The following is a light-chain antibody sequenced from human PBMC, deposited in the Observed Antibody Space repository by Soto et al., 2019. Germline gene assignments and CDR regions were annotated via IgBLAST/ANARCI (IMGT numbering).Light chain of an antibody. J-gene: IGLJ1*01. Sequence: LTQPPSASGSPGQSVTISCTGTSSDVGRYNYVSWYQQHPGKAPKLMIYEVSKRPSGVPDRFSGSKSGNTASLTVSGLQVEDEAEYYCSSYTGSNNPYVFGAGTKSPS. V-gene: IGLV2-8*01. CDR1: SSDVGRYNY. CDR2: EVS. CDR3: SSYTGSNNPYV.